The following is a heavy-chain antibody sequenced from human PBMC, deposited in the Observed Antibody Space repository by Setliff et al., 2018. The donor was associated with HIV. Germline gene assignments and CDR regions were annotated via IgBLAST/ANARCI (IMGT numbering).Heavy chain of an antibody. CDR2: ISGHNGYT. CDR1: GYTFNDYG. J-gene: IGHJ4*02. D-gene: IGHD6-13*01. Sequence: ASVKVSCKASGYTFNDYGISWVRQAPGHGLEWMGWISGHNGYTNYAQKVQDRVTMTTDTSTSTAYMELRSLRSDDTAVYYCARFSSSWPYYFDYWGQGMLVTVSS. V-gene: IGHV1-18*01. CDR3: ARFSSSWPYYFDY.